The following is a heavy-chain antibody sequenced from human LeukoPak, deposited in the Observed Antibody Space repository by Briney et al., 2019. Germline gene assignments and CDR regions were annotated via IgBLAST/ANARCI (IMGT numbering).Heavy chain of an antibody. CDR3: ARSVSWGLLARDDAFDI. Sequence: SETLSLTCTVSAGSIISYHWIWIRQPPGKGLEWIGYIHYSGSTNYNPSLKSRVTTSVDTSKKQFSLKLRSVTAADTAVYYCARSVSWGLLARDDAFDIWGQGTMVTVSS. D-gene: IGHD3-3*02. CDR2: IHYSGST. CDR1: AGSIISYH. V-gene: IGHV4-59*08. J-gene: IGHJ3*02.